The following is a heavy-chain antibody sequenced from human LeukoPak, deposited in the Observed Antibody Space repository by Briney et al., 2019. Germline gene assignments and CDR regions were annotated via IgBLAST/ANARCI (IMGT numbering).Heavy chain of an antibody. D-gene: IGHD6-13*01. Sequence: SEILSLTCTVSGGSISSGSYYWSWIRQPAGKGLEWIGRIYTSGGTNYNPSLKSRVTVSVDTSKNHFSLRLTSVTAADTAIYYCSREKLSAGPHFEHWGRGLLVSVSS. CDR2: IYTSGGT. CDR3: SREKLSAGPHFEH. J-gene: IGHJ4*02. CDR1: GGSISSGSYY. V-gene: IGHV4-61*02.